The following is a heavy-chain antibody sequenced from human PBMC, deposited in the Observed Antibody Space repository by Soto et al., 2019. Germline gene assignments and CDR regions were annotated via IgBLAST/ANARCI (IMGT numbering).Heavy chain of an antibody. J-gene: IGHJ4*02. Sequence: GGSLRLSCSASGFTFSTYWMDWVRQAPGKGLEWVANINQDGSEKHFVDSVKGRFTISRDNAKNSLYLEMSSLTAEDSALYYCSRSLDYWGQGTLVTVSS. CDR2: INQDGSEK. V-gene: IGHV3-7*01. CDR1: GFTFSTYW. CDR3: SRSLDY.